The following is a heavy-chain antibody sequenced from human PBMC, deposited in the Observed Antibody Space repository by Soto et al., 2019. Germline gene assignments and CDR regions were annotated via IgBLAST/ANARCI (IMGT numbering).Heavy chain of an antibody. Sequence: ASVKVSCKASGYTLTSYYMHWVRQAPGQGLEWMGIINPSGGSTSYAQKFQGRVTMTRDTSTSTVYMELSSLRSEDTAVYYCARDSITMIVVVPRSYYYGMDVWGQGTTVTVSS. V-gene: IGHV1-46*01. CDR1: GYTLTSYY. CDR3: ARDSITMIVVVPRSYYYGMDV. CDR2: INPSGGST. D-gene: IGHD3-22*01. J-gene: IGHJ6*02.